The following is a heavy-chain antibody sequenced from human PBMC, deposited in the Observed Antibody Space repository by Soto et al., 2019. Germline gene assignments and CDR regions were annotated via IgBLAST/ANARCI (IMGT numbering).Heavy chain of an antibody. J-gene: IGHJ5*02. CDR3: AREGSSSIQYPTSWFDP. CDR1: GYTFTGYY. Sequence: ASVKVSCKASGYTFTGYYMHWXRQAXXQXFEWMGWINPNSGGTNYAQKFQGWVTMTRDTSISTAYMELSRLRSDDTAVYYCAREGSSSIQYPTSWFDPWGQGTLVTVSS. D-gene: IGHD6-6*01. CDR2: INPNSGGT. V-gene: IGHV1-2*04.